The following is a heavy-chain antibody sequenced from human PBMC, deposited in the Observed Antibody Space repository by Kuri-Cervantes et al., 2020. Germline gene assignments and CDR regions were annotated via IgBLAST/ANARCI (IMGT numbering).Heavy chain of an antibody. CDR2: INPNSGGT. V-gene: IGHV1-2*02. CDR3: ARVVVPAPYNWFDP. CDR1: GYIFTGYY. J-gene: IGHJ5*02. D-gene: IGHD2-2*01. Sequence: ASVKVSCKASGYIFTGYYMHWVRQAPGQGLEWMGWINPNSGGTNYAQKFQGRVTMTRDTSISTAYMELSRLRSDDTAVYYCARVVVPAPYNWFDPWGQGTLVTVSS.